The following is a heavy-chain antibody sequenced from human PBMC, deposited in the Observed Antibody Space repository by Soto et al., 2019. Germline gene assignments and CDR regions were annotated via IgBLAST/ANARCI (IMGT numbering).Heavy chain of an antibody. D-gene: IGHD6-13*01. CDR1: GGSISSSSYY. J-gene: IGHJ6*02. CDR2: VYYTGKT. CDR3: ARLAYEGIAAAGDFHYYGVDV. V-gene: IGHV4-39*01. Sequence: PSETLSLTCTVSGGSISSSSYYWGWIRQPPGKGLEWIGSVYYTGKTYDNPSLKSRVTISVDTSKNQFSLKLNSVTAADTAVYYCARLAYEGIAAAGDFHYYGVDVWGQGTTVTVS.